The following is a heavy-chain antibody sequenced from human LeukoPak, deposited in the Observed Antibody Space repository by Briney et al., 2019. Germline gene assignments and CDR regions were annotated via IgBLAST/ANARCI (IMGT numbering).Heavy chain of an antibody. CDR3: ARGLRLDAFDI. Sequence: SETLSLTCAVYGGSFSGYYWSWIRQPPGKGLEWIGEINHSGSTNYNPSLKSRVTISVDTSKNRFSLKLSSVTAADTAVYYCARGLRLDAFDIWGQGTMVTVSS. CDR1: GGSFSGYY. D-gene: IGHD3-16*01. CDR2: INHSGST. V-gene: IGHV4-34*01. J-gene: IGHJ3*02.